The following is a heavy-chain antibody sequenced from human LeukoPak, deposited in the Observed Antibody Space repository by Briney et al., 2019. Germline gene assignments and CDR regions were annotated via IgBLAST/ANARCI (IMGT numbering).Heavy chain of an antibody. CDR1: GFTFTGYT. CDR3: ARDHFLVTQLVSGGNDRYFDL. D-gene: IGHD4-11*01. V-gene: IGHV3-21*01. Sequence: GGSLRLSCVASGFTFTGYTMNWVRQAPGKGLEWVSSISISRSNIFYADSVKGRFTISRDNAKNSLYLQMNSLRAEDTAVYYCARDHFLVTQLVSGGNDRYFDLWGRGTLVTVSS. CDR2: ISISRSNI. J-gene: IGHJ2*01.